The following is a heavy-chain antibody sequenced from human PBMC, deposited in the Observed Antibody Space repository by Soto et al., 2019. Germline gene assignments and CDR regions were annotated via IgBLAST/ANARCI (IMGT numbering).Heavy chain of an antibody. Sequence: LRLSCALSGFDSSYYWIQWFRQSPGKGLEWVSRIDPDGTTTNYADSVKGRFSVSRDNAKKTIYLQMNSLTADDTALYYCARGPRPSSAGTGAYWGQGTLVTVSS. V-gene: IGHV3-74*01. CDR2: IDPDGTTT. CDR1: GFDSSYYW. D-gene: IGHD1-1*01. J-gene: IGHJ1*01. CDR3: ARGPRPSSAGTGAY.